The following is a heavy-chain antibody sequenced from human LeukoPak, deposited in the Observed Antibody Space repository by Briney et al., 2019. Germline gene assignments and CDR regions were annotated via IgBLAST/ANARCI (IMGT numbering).Heavy chain of an antibody. CDR3: ARDPVHCSSTSCYGGGYFDY. Sequence: GGSLRLPCAASGFTFSSYGMHWVRQAPGKGLEWVAVIWYDGSNKYYADSVKGRFTISRDNSKNTLYLQMNSLRAEDTAVYYCARDPVHCSSTSCYGGGYFDYWGQGTLVTVSS. D-gene: IGHD2-2*01. CDR2: IWYDGSNK. CDR1: GFTFSSYG. J-gene: IGHJ4*02. V-gene: IGHV3-33*01.